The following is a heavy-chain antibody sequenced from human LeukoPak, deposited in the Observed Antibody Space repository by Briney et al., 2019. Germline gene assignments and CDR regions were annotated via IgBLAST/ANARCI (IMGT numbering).Heavy chain of an antibody. CDR1: GYTFTSYD. Sequence: ASVKVSCKASGYTFTSYDINWVRQATGQGLEWMGWMNPNSGNTGYAQKFQGRVTMTRDTSISTAYMELSSLRSGDTAVYYCAIWGYCSGGSCYSQYYFDYWGQGTLVTVSS. D-gene: IGHD2-15*01. CDR3: AIWGYCSGGSCYSQYYFDY. J-gene: IGHJ4*02. CDR2: MNPNSGNT. V-gene: IGHV1-8*01.